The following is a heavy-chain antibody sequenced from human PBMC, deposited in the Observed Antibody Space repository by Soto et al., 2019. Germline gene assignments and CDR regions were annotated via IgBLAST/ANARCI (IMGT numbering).Heavy chain of an antibody. D-gene: IGHD3-16*01. Sequence: GSLSLSCAASGFTFSTYAMSWVRQAPGKGLEWIGEINHVGGTNYNPSLKSRVTMSVDTSQNQFSLRLISVTAADTAMYFCVRIRYQLPSSVLWLDPWGQGTPVTVSS. J-gene: IGHJ5*02. CDR3: VRIRYQLPSSVLWLDP. V-gene: IGHV4-34*01. CDR2: INHVGGT. CDR1: GFTFSTYA.